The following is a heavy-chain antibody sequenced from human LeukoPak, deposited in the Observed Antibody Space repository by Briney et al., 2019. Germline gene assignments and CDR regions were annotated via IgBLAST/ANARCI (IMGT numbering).Heavy chain of an antibody. CDR3: AVRTEDYYYYYMDV. CDR2: IIPIFGTA. CDR1: GYTFTIYG. Sequence: ASVKVSCKASGYTFTIYGISWVRQAPGQGLEWMGGIIPIFGTANYAQKFQGRVTITADESTSTAYMELSSLRSEDTAVYYCAVRTEDYYYYYMDVWGKGTTVTISS. V-gene: IGHV1-69*13. J-gene: IGHJ6*03.